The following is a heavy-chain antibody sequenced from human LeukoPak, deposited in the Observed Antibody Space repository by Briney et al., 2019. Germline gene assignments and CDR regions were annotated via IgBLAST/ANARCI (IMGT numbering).Heavy chain of an antibody. V-gene: IGHV3-74*01. CDR2: INSDGSST. Sequence: GGSLGLSCSASGFTFSDYPMHWVRQAPGKGLVWVSRINSDGSSTSYADSVKGRFTISRDNAKNTLYLQMNSLRAEDTAVYYCARPRLGYDSSGYYAYWGQGTLVTVSS. CDR3: ARPRLGYDSSGYYAY. J-gene: IGHJ4*02. CDR1: GFTFSDYP. D-gene: IGHD3-22*01.